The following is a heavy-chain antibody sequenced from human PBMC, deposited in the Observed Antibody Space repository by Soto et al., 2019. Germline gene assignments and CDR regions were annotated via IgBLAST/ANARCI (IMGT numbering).Heavy chain of an antibody. CDR3: ARGAATVTPGWFDP. CDR1: GYSIISGYY. CDR2: IYHSGST. Sequence: SETLSLTCAVSGYSIISGYYWGCIRQTPGKGLEWIASIYHSGSTYYNPSLKSRVTISVDTSKNQFSLKLTSVTAADTAVYYCARGAATVTPGWFDPWGQGIMVTVSS. J-gene: IGHJ5*02. V-gene: IGHV4-38-2*01. D-gene: IGHD4-17*01.